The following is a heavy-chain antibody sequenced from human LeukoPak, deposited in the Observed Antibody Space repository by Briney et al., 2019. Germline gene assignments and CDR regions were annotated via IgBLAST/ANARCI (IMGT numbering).Heavy chain of an antibody. D-gene: IGHD2-15*01. CDR3: ARDLCSGGSCYPLDYYGMDV. CDR1: GGSVSSGNYY. Sequence: NTSETLSLTCTVSGGSVSSGNYYWSWIRQPPGKGLEWIGYIYYSGNTNYNPSLKSRVTISVDTSKNQFSLKLSSVTAADTAVYYCARDLCSGGSCYPLDYYGMDVWGQGTTVSVSS. V-gene: IGHV4-61*01. CDR2: IYYSGNT. J-gene: IGHJ6*02.